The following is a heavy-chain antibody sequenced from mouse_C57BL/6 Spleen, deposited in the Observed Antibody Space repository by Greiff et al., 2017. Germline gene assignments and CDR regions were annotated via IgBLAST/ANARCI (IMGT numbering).Heavy chain of an antibody. D-gene: IGHD2-4*01. CDR2: INPGSGGT. CDR3: ARSGDYDGAWFAY. J-gene: IGHJ3*01. CDR1: GYAFTNYL. V-gene: IGHV1-54*01. Sequence: VQLQQSGAELVRPGTSVKVSCKASGYAFTNYLIEWVKQRPGQGLEWIGVINPGSGGTTYNEKFKGKATLTADKSSSTAYMQLSSLTSEDSAVYFCARSGDYDGAWFAYWGQGTLVTGSA.